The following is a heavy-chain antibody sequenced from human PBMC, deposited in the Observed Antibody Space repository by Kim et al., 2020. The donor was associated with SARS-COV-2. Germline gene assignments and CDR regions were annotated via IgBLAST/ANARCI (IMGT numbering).Heavy chain of an antibody. CDR1: GGSFSGYY. Sequence: SEPLSLTCAVYGGSFSGYYWSWIRQPPGKGLEWIGEINHSGSTNYNPSLKSRVTISVDTSKNQFSLKLSSVTAADTAVYYCARAFIVVVPAAYFSARHYYYGMDVWGPGTTVTVSS. J-gene: IGHJ6*02. CDR2: INHSGST. V-gene: IGHV4-34*01. CDR3: ARAFIVVVPAAYFSARHYYYGMDV. D-gene: IGHD2-2*01.